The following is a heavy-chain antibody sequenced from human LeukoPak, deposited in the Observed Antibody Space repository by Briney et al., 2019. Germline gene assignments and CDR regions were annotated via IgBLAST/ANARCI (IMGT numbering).Heavy chain of an antibody. J-gene: IGHJ5*02. V-gene: IGHV4-38-2*02. Sequence: SESLSLTCTVSGYSIITGYYWDWIRQPPGKGLEWIGTFYHGGSTYYNPSLKSRVTISVDTSKNQFSLKLSSVTAADTAVYYCARAGGIWNPHNWFDPWGQGTLVTVSS. CDR1: GYSIITGYY. CDR3: ARAGGIWNPHNWFDP. D-gene: IGHD1-1*01. CDR2: FYHGGST.